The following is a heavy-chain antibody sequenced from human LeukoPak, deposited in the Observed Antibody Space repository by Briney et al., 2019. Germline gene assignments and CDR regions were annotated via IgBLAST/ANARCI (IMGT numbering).Heavy chain of an antibody. CDR3: ARGYHDFWSGYYYNSYFDY. CDR1: GDSIISSTHY. J-gene: IGHJ4*02. D-gene: IGHD3-3*01. CDR2: VYYSGTT. Sequence: PSETLSLTCSVSGDSIISSTHYWAWIRQPRGKGLEWIGSVYYSGTTYHNPSLMSRVTTSVDTSKNQFSLRLSSVTAADTAVYYCARGYHDFWSGYYYNSYFDYWVQGALVTVSS. V-gene: IGHV4-39*01.